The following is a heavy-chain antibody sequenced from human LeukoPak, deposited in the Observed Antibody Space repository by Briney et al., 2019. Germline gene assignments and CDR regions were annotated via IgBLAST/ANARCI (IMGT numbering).Heavy chain of an antibody. CDR2: ISTSSDYI. D-gene: IGHD3-3*01. V-gene: IGHV3-21*01. J-gene: IGHJ4*02. CDR3: AREFLRFPDY. CDR1: GFTFSSYS. Sequence: PGGSLRLSCAASGFTFSSYSMSWVRQAPGKGLEWVSSISTSSDYIYYAASVKGRFTISRDNAKNSLYLQMTSLRAEDTAVYYCAREFLRFPDYWGQGTLVTVSS.